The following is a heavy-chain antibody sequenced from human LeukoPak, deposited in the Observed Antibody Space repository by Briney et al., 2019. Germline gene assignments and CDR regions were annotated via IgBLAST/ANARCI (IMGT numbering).Heavy chain of an antibody. CDR3: ARGDNWNSYYYHYMDV. D-gene: IGHD1-7*01. V-gene: IGHV3-11*04. Sequence: GGSLRLSCAASGFTFSDYYMTWIRQAPGKGLEWVSYISSDGSTIYYADSVKGRLTISRDNAKNSLYLQMNSLRAEDTAVYYCARGDNWNSYYYHYMDVWGKGTTVTVSS. J-gene: IGHJ6*03. CDR1: GFTFSDYY. CDR2: ISSDGSTI.